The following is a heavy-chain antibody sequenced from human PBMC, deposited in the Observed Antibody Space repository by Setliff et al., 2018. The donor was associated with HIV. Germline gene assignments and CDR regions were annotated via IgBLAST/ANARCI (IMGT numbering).Heavy chain of an antibody. D-gene: IGHD1-26*01. Sequence: SETLSLTCTVSGGSISSGSYYWSWIRQPAGKGLEWIGRIYTSGSTNYNPSLKSRVTISEDTSKNQFSLKLSSVTAADTAVFYCARGSQWELLPYFDYWGQGTLVTVSS. V-gene: IGHV4-61*02. CDR1: GGSISSGSYY. CDR2: IYTSGST. CDR3: ARGSQWELLPYFDY. J-gene: IGHJ4*02.